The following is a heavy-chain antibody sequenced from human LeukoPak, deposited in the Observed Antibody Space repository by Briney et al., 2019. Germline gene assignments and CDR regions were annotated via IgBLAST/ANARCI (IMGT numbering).Heavy chain of an antibody. CDR2: IHYSGST. Sequence: SETLSLTCSVSIGSISSYYWSWIRQPPGKGLEWIGYIHYSGSTNYNPSLKSRVTISADTSKNQFSLKLSSVTAADTAVYYCARGGPGYYDSSGYYYDFDYWGQGTLVTVSS. D-gene: IGHD3-22*01. J-gene: IGHJ4*02. CDR3: ARGGPGYYDSSGYYYDFDY. V-gene: IGHV4-59*12. CDR1: IGSISSYY.